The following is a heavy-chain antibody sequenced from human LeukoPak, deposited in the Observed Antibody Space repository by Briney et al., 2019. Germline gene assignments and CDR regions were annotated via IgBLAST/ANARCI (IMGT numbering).Heavy chain of an antibody. CDR1: GYTFSDLW. J-gene: IGHJ5*02. CDR2: IYPGDSDT. D-gene: IGHD3-22*01. CDR3: ARQGGDYYDSSGYA. V-gene: IGHV5-51*01. Sequence: GESLKISCKASGYTFSDLWIGWVRQMPGKGLEWMGIIYPGDSDTRYSPSFQGQVTISADKSISTAYLQWSSLKASDTAMYYCARQGGDYYDSSGYAWGQGTLVTVSS.